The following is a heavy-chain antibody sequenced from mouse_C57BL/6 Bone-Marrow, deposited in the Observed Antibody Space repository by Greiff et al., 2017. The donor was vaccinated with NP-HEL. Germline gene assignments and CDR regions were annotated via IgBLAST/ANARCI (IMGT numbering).Heavy chain of an antibody. Sequence: LVESGAELVKPGASVKLSCKASGYTFTEYTIHWVKQRSGQGLEWIGWFYPGSGSIKYNEKFKDKATLTADKSSSTVYMELSRLTSEDSAVYFCARHEEDGYDVVTYYFDYWGQGTTLTVSS. D-gene: IGHD2-2*01. CDR3: ARHEEDGYDVVTYYFDY. J-gene: IGHJ2*01. CDR2: FYPGSGSI. CDR1: GYTFTEYT. V-gene: IGHV1-62-2*01.